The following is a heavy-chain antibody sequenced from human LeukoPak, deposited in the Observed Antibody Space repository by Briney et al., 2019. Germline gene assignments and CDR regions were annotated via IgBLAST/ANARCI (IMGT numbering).Heavy chain of an antibody. D-gene: IGHD3-3*01. CDR1: GGSISSGSYY. CDR3: ARGPYDFWSGYYTPDYYYYYGMDV. V-gene: IGHV4-61*02. Sequence: SETLSLTCTVSGGSISSGSYYWSWIRQPAGKGLEWIVRIYTSGSTNYNPSLKSRVTISVDTSKNQFSLKLSSVAAADTAVYYCARGPYDFWSGYYTPDYYYYYGMDVWGQGTTLTVS. J-gene: IGHJ6*02. CDR2: IYTSGST.